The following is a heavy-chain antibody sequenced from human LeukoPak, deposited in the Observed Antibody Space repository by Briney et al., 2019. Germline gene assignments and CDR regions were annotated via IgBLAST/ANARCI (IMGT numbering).Heavy chain of an antibody. CDR3: AKDRLYDYVWGSFIDY. CDR2: ISGSGGST. Sequence: GGSLRLSCAASGFTFSSYAMSWVRQAPGKGLEWVSAISGSGGSTYYADSVKGRFTISRDNSKNTLYLQMNSLGAEDTAVYYCAKDRLYDYVWGSFIDYWGQGTLVTVSS. V-gene: IGHV3-23*01. J-gene: IGHJ4*02. CDR1: GFTFSSYA. D-gene: IGHD3-16*01.